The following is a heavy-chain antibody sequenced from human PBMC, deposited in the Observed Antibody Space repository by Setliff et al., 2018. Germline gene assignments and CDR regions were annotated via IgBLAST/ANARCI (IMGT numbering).Heavy chain of an antibody. CDR3: ARPNYYDSSGYYSYYFDY. CDR1: GGSISSSSYY. D-gene: IGHD3-22*01. V-gene: IGHV4-39*01. CDR2: IYYSGST. J-gene: IGHJ4*02. Sequence: PSETLSLTCTVSGGSISSSSYYWGWIRQPPGKGLEWIGSIYYSGSTYYNPSLKSRVTISVDTSKNQFSLKLSSVTAADTAVCYCARPNYYDSSGYYSYYFDYWGQGTLVTVSS.